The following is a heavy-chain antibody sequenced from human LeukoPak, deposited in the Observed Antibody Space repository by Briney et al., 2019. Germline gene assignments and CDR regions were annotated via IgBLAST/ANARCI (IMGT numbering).Heavy chain of an antibody. CDR3: ATYSAAGRTYYFDY. D-gene: IGHD6-13*01. V-gene: IGHV1-18*04. CDR2: ISVYNVNR. CDR1: GYTFSSYG. Sequence: ASVKVSCKASGYTFSSYGIAWVRQAPGQGLEWMGWISVYNVNRKYVQKLQGRVTMTRDTSTSTAYMELRSLRSDDTAVYYCATYSAAGRTYYFDYWGQGALVTVSS. J-gene: IGHJ4*02.